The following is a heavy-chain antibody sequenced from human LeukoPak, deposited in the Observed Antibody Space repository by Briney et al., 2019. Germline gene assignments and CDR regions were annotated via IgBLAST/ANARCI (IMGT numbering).Heavy chain of an antibody. Sequence: ASVKVSCKASRYTFTGYYIRWVRQAPGQGPEWMGWINPDNGGTNYAQKFQGRVTMTRDTSINTAYMEVSRLKSDDTAVYYCARESPDIVVVVTAALRRSWFDPWGQGTLVTVSS. CDR1: RYTFTGYY. J-gene: IGHJ5*02. CDR3: ARESPDIVVVVTAALRRSWFDP. V-gene: IGHV1-2*02. D-gene: IGHD2-15*01. CDR2: INPDNGGT.